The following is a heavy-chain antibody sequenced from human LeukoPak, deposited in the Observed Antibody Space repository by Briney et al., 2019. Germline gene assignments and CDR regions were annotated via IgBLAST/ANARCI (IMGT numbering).Heavy chain of an antibody. D-gene: IGHD3-10*01. CDR1: GFTFSSYA. J-gene: IGHJ4*02. CDR2: ISGSGGST. V-gene: IGHV3-23*01. Sequence: GGSLRLSCAASGFTFSSYAMSWVRQAPGKGLEWVSAISGSGGSTYYAGSVKGRFTISRDNSKNTLYLQMNSLRAEDTAVYYCAKDLRLTMVRGVLTFDYWGQGTLVTVSS. CDR3: AKDLRLTMVRGVLTFDY.